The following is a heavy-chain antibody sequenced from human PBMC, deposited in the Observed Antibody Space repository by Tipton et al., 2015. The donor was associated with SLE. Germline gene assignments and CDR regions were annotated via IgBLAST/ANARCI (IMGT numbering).Heavy chain of an antibody. V-gene: IGHV4-4*02. J-gene: IGHJ3*02. CDR1: GGSISSSNW. CDR2: IYHSGST. CDR3: ARRHFDTSGYYRGAFDI. Sequence: TLSLTCTVSGGSISSSNWWSWVRQPPGKGLEWIGEIYHSGSTNSNPSLKSRVTISVDKSKNQFSLKLISVTAADTAVYYCARRHFDTSGYYRGAFDIWGQGKMVTVSS. D-gene: IGHD3-22*01.